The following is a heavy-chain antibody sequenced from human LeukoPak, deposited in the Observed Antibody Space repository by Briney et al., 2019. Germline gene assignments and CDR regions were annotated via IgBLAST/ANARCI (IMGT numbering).Heavy chain of an antibody. CDR3: ARGRYTTDYYYYMGV. Sequence: PSETLSLTCTVSGGSISSYYWSWIRQPAGKGLEWIGRIYTSGSTNYNPSLKSRVTMSVDTSKNQFSLKLSSVTAADTAVYYCARGRYTTDYYYYMGVWGKGTTVTVSS. D-gene: IGHD1-1*01. CDR2: IYTSGST. CDR1: GGSISSYY. V-gene: IGHV4-4*07. J-gene: IGHJ6*03.